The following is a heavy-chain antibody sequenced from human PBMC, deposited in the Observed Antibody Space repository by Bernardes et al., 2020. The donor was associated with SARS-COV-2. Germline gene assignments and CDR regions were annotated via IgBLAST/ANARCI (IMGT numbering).Heavy chain of an antibody. CDR3: AKNGSTLGYFDY. J-gene: IGHJ4*02. V-gene: IGHV3-23*01. CDR2: ISPGDDST. D-gene: IGHD1-1*01. CDR1: GITLNKYT. Sequence: GGSLRLSCVASGITLNKYTMSWVRQSPGKGLEWVSAISPGDDSTFYRDSVKGRFTISRDNSKNTLYLQMNSLRVEDTATYYCAKNGSTLGYFDYWGQGSLVTVSS.